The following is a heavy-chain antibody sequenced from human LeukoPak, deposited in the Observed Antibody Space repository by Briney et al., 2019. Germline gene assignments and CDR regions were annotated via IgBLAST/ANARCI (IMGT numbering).Heavy chain of an antibody. CDR3: ARAYGSRWGSYYYGMDV. CDR2: IEQDGSEK. J-gene: IGHJ6*02. Sequence: GGSLRLSCAASGFSFSSYWMSWVRQAPGKGLEWVANIEQDGSEKYYVDSVKGRFTISRGNSNNTLYMQMNSLTAEDTAVYYCARAYGSRWGSYYYGMDVWGQGTTVAVSS. D-gene: IGHD2-21*01. CDR1: GFSFSSYW. V-gene: IGHV3-7*02.